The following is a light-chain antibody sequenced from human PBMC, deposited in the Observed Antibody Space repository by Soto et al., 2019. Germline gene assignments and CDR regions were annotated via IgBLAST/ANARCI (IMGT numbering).Light chain of an antibody. Sequence: EIVLMQSPGTLSLSPDERATLSCRASQTMTRAYVAWYQQKPGQAPRLLIYAASYRATGISDKFSGSGSGTDFSLTISRLEPEDSAVYYCHQYHSPPQAFGQGAKVDIK. CDR1: QTMTRAY. J-gene: IGKJ2*01. V-gene: IGKV3-20*01. CDR2: AAS. CDR3: HQYHSPPQA.